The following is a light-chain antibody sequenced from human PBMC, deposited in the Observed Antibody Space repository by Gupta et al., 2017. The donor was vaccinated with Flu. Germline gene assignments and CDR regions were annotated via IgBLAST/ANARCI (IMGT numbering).Light chain of an antibody. Sequence: DIQLTQSPSSLSASVGDRVTITCRASQSISNYLNWYLQRPGRAPDLLIYATSQLPRGVPARFSGSGSGTDFTLTISSLQAEDFATYYCQQSNSTPFIFGGGTKLDI. CDR2: ATS. CDR3: QQSNSTPFI. J-gene: IGKJ4*01. V-gene: IGKV1-39*01. CDR1: QSISNY.